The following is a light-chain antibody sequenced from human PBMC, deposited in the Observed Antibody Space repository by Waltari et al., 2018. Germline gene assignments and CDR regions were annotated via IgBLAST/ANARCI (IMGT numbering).Light chain of an antibody. CDR2: DAS. Sequence: DIFLTQSPGTLSLSPGEGATLSCRASQSISRFLAWYQQKPGQAPRLLIYDASTRATGIPDRFSGSGSGTDFSLTSSRLEPGDFAVYYCQKYGTLPATFGQGTKVEIK. V-gene: IGKV3-20*01. CDR1: QSISRF. CDR3: QKYGTLPAT. J-gene: IGKJ1*01.